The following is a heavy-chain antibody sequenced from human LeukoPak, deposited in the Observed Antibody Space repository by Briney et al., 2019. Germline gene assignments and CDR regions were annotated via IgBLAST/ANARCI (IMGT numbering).Heavy chain of an antibody. Sequence: GGSLRLSCAASGFTFSTHGMHWVRQAPGKGLEWVAFIRYDGINKYYADSVKGRFTISRDSFKNTLYLQMNSLRPEDTAVYYCAKEGDYYGSGSYRVGFDIWGQGTRATVSS. D-gene: IGHD3-10*01. J-gene: IGHJ3*02. CDR2: IRYDGINK. V-gene: IGHV3-30*02. CDR3: AKEGDYYGSGSYRVGFDI. CDR1: GFTFSTHG.